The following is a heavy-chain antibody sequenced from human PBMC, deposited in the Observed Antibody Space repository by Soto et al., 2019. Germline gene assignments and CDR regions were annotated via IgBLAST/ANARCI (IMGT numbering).Heavy chain of an antibody. CDR3: VVATADAFDI. J-gene: IGHJ3*02. D-gene: IGHD5-12*01. Sequence: QVQLVQSGAEVKKPGASVTVSCKASAYTFTTYDINWLRQATGQGLEWMGWMNPTSGNTGYAQKFQGRVTLTRNTSTRTAYMALTSLRSEDTAVYYCVVATADAFDIWGLGTMVTVSS. CDR2: MNPTSGNT. V-gene: IGHV1-8*01. CDR1: AYTFTTYD.